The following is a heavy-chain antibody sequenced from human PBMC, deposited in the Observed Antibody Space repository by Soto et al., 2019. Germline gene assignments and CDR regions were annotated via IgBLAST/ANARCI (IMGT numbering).Heavy chain of an antibody. V-gene: IGHV1-69*13. CDR3: ARDEGHYDRQND. Sequence: ASVKVSCKASGGTFSSYAISWVRQAPGQGLEWMGGIIPIFGTTNYAQKLQGRVTMTADASTSTAYMELRSLRSDDTAVYYCARDEGHYDRQNDWGQGTLVTVSS. D-gene: IGHD3-22*01. CDR1: GGTFSSYA. J-gene: IGHJ1*01. CDR2: IIPIFGTT.